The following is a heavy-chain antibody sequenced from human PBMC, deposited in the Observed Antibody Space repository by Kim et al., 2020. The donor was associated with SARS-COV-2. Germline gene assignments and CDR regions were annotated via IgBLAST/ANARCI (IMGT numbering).Heavy chain of an antibody. Sequence: GSLRLSCAGAGVSFSNSAVTWVRQTPGKGLEWVSTIRGNGGSPYYADSVRGRFTISRDDSKNAVYLQMNRLRDDDTAEYYWAKDQGGCTTTSCAGLYM. V-gene: IGHV3-23*01. CDR3: AKDQGGCTTTSCAGLYM. CDR1: GVSFSNSA. J-gene: IGHJ6*03. D-gene: IGHD2-2*01. CDR2: IRGNGGSP.